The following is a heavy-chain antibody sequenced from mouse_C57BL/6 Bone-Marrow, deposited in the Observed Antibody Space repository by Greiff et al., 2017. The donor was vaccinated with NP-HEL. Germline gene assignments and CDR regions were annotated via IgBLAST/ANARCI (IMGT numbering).Heavy chain of an antibody. CDR3: ARRYRGLYYYAMDY. J-gene: IGHJ4*01. CDR2: ISRGSSTI. D-gene: IGHD2-12*01. V-gene: IGHV5-17*01. Sequence: EVQLVESGGGLVKPGGSLKLSCAASGFTFSDYGMHWVRQAPEKGLEWVAYISRGSSTIYYADTVTGRFTISRDNAKNTLFLQMTSLRSENTAMYYGARRYRGLYYYAMDYWGQGTSVTVSS. CDR1: GFTFSDYG.